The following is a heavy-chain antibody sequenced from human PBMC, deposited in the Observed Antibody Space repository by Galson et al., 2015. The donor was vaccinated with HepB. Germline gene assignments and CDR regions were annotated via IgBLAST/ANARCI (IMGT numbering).Heavy chain of an antibody. CDR1: GGSISSSSYY. CDR2: IYYSGST. Sequence: SETLSLTCTVSGGSISSSSYYWGWIRQPPGKGLEWIGSIYYSGSTYYNPSLKSRVTISVDTSKNQFSLKLSSVTAADTAVYYCARHAGRITGTGHWGQGTLVTVSS. D-gene: IGHD1-20*01. J-gene: IGHJ4*02. CDR3: ARHAGRITGTGH. V-gene: IGHV4-39*01.